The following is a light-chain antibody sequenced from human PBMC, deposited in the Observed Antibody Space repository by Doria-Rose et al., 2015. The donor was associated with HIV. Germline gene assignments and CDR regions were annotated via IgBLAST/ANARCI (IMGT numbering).Light chain of an antibody. Sequence: VLTQPPGTLSLSPGERATLSCRASQSFSSTYLAWYQQRPGQAPSLLIYDGSTRATGIPDRFSASGSGTDFTLTINRLEPEDFALYYCLQYGTSWTFGQGTKVEI. CDR3: LQYGTSWT. J-gene: IGKJ1*01. CDR1: QSFSSTY. V-gene: IGKV3-20*01. CDR2: DGS.